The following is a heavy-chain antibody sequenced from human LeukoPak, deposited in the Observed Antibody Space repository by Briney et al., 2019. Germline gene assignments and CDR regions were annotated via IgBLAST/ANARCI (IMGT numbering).Heavy chain of an antibody. CDR1: GFTFSSYA. V-gene: IGHV3-30-3*01. D-gene: IGHD1-26*01. CDR3: ARDWELHFDY. J-gene: IGHJ4*02. CDR2: ISYDGSNK. Sequence: PGRSLRLSCAASGFTFSSYAMHWVRQAPGKGLEWVAVISYDGSNKYYADSVKGRFTISRDNSKNTLYLQMNSLRAEDTAVYYCARDWELHFDYWGQGTLVTVSS.